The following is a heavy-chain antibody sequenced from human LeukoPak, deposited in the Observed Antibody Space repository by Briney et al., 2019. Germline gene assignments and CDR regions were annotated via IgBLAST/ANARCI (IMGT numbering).Heavy chain of an antibody. CDR3: ASWCYGSGSCDGMDV. D-gene: IGHD3-10*01. Sequence: GGSLRLSCAASGFTFSSYEMNWVRQAPGKGLEWVSYISSSGSTIYYADSVKGQFTISRDNAKNSLYLQMNSLRAEDTAVYYCASWCYGSGSCDGMDVWGQGTTVTVSS. V-gene: IGHV3-48*03. CDR1: GFTFSSYE. J-gene: IGHJ6*02. CDR2: ISSSGSTI.